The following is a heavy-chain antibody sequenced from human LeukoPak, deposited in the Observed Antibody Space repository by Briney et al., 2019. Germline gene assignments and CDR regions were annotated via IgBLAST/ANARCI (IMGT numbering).Heavy chain of an antibody. J-gene: IGHJ4*02. CDR3: ARGGYYDSSGSGY. Sequence: ASVKVSCKASGYTFSTYALSWVRQAPGQGLEWMGWISGYNGNTKYAQKFQGRVTMTRDTSISTAYMELSRLRSDDTAVYYCARGGYYDSSGSGYWGQGTLVTVSS. CDR2: ISGYNGNT. CDR1: GYTFSTYA. V-gene: IGHV1-18*01. D-gene: IGHD3-22*01.